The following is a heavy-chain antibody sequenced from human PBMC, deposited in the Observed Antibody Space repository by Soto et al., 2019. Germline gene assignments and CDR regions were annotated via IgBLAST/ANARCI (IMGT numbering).Heavy chain of an antibody. V-gene: IGHV2-5*02. CDR3: AYLPCICGSCYWFSFSGMDV. J-gene: IGHJ6*02. CDR1: GFSLSTSGVG. CDR2: LYWDADK. D-gene: IGHD2-15*01. Sequence: QITLKESGPTLVKPTQTLTLTCTFSGFSLSTSGVGVAWIRQPPGKALERLALLYWDADKRYRPSLESRLTITKDTSKNSVVLTMTNMDSVDTATSYCAYLPCICGSCYWFSFSGMDVWGQGTTVTVSS.